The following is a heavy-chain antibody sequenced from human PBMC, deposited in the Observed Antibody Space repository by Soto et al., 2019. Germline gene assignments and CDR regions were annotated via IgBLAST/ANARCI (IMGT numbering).Heavy chain of an antibody. V-gene: IGHV2-26*01. D-gene: IGHD4-17*01. CDR1: GFSLTTGKMG. J-gene: IGHJ6*02. CDR2: IFSDNER. Sequence: SGPTLVNPTETLTLTCTVSGFSLTTGKMGVSWIRQPPGKALEWLAHIFSDNERSYSTSLQGRLTISKDTSGSQVVLSMTNVDPVDTATYYCSRMHVDSYQFYYAMDVWGQGTTVTVSS. CDR3: SRMHVDSYQFYYAMDV.